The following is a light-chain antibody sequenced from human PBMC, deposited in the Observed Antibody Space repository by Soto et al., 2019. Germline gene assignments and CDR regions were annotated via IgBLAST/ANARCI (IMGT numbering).Light chain of an antibody. CDR3: QQYDNWPRT. V-gene: IGKV3-15*01. J-gene: IGKJ3*01. CDR1: QSIGSN. Sequence: EIVMTQSPATLSVSPGERATLSCRASQSIGSNLAWYQQIPGQATRLLIYGASTRTTGIPARFSGSGSGTEFTLTISSLQSEDFAVYYCQQYDNWPRTFGPGTKVNIK. CDR2: GAS.